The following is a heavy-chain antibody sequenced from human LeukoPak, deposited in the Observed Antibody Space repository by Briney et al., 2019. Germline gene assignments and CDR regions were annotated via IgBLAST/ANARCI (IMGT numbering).Heavy chain of an antibody. Sequence: PSETLSLTCTVSGGSISSYYWSWIRQPPGKGLEWIGYIYYSGSTNYNPSLKSRVTISVDTSKNQFSLKLSSVTAADTAVYYCARGHTSSSSVFLDYWGQGTLVTVSS. V-gene: IGHV4-59*01. J-gene: IGHJ4*02. D-gene: IGHD6-6*01. CDR1: GGSISSYY. CDR3: ARGHTSSSSVFLDY. CDR2: IYYSGST.